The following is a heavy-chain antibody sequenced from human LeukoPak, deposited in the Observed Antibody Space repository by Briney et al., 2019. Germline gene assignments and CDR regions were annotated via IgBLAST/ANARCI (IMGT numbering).Heavy chain of an antibody. CDR3: AREGVAGTPWWYFDL. CDR1: GGSISSSTYY. J-gene: IGHJ2*01. V-gene: IGHV4-39*02. CDR2: IYYSGST. Sequence: SETLSLTCTVSGGSISSSTYYWGWIRQPPGKGLEWIATIYYSGSTDYNPSLKSRVTISVDTSKNQFSLKMRSVTAADTAVYHCAREGVAGTPWWYFDLWGRGTLVTVSS. D-gene: IGHD6-19*01.